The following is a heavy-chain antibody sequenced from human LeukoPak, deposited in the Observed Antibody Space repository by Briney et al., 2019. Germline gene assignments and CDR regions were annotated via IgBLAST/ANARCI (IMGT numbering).Heavy chain of an antibody. CDR3: ARDGGYCSSGTICYSRAEYHYYGLDV. CDR1: GYIFPDYY. J-gene: IGHJ6*02. CDR2: INPNSGGT. Sequence: ASVKVSCKGSGYIFPDYYIYWVRQAPGQGLEWMGRINPNSGGTNYAQNFQGRVTMTRDTSISTVYMELSRLRSDDTAVYYCARDGGYCSSGTICYSRAEYHYYGLDVWGQGTTVTVSS. D-gene: IGHD2-2*01. V-gene: IGHV1-2*06.